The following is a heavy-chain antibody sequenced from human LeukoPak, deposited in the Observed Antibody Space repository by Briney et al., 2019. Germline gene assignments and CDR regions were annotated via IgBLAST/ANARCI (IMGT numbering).Heavy chain of an antibody. V-gene: IGHV3-11*01. CDR2: ISSSGSTI. CDR3: ARGVTAGVDFFDI. Sequence: PGGSLRLSCAASGFTFSDYYMSWIRQAPGKGLEWVSYISSSGSTIYYADSVKGRFTISRDYAKNSLYLQMNSLRAEDTAVYYCARGVTAGVDFFDIWGQGTLVTVSS. D-gene: IGHD2-21*02. J-gene: IGHJ3*02. CDR1: GFTFSDYY.